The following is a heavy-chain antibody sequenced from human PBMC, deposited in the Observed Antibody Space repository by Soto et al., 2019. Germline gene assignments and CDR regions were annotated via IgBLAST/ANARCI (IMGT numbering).Heavy chain of an antibody. Sequence: HPGGSLRLSCAASGFTFSSYSMNWVRQAPGKGLEWVSYISSSSSTIYYADSVKGRFTISRDNAKNSLYLQMNSLRDEDTAVYYCARELPSSSSWYYYYGMDVWGQGTTVTVSS. D-gene: IGHD6-13*01. CDR3: ARELPSSSSWYYYYGMDV. V-gene: IGHV3-48*02. J-gene: IGHJ6*02. CDR1: GFTFSSYS. CDR2: ISSSSSTI.